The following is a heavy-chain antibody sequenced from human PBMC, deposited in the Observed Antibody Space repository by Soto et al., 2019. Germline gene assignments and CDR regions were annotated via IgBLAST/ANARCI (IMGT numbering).Heavy chain of an antibody. CDR2: IYSGGST. J-gene: IGHJ3*02. V-gene: IGHV3-53*04. CDR1: GFTVSSNY. CDR3: AREGGMITFGDAFDI. Sequence: GGSLRLSCAASGFTVSSNYMSWVRQAPGKGLEWVSVIYSGGSTYYADSVKGRFTISRHNSKNTLYLQMNSLRAEDTAVYYCAREGGMITFGDAFDIWGQGTMVTV. D-gene: IGHD3-16*01.